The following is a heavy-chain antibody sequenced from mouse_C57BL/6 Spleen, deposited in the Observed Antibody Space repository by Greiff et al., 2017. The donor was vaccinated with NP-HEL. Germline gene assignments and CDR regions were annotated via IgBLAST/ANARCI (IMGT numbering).Heavy chain of an antibody. J-gene: IGHJ4*01. V-gene: IGHV1-54*01. Sequence: VQLQQSGAELVRPGTSVKVSCKASGYAFTNYLIEWVKQRPGQGLEWIGVINPGSGGTNYNEKFKGKATLTADKSSSTAYMQLSSLTSEDSAVYVCARALSTTRYAMDYWGQGTSVTVSS. CDR3: ARALSTTRYAMDY. CDR1: GYAFTNYL. D-gene: IGHD1-1*01. CDR2: INPGSGGT.